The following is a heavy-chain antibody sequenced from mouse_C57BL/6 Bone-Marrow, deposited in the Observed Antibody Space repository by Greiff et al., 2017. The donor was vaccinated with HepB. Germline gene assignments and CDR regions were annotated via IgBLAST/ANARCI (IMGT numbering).Heavy chain of an antibody. CDR3: ARVRYYGSSPRFAY. J-gene: IGHJ3*01. D-gene: IGHD1-1*01. V-gene: IGHV1-81*01. CDR1: GYTFTSYG. Sequence: QVQLQQSGAELARPGASVKLSCKASGYTFTSYGISWVKQRTGQGLEWIGEIYPRSGNTYYNEKFKGKATLTVDKSSSTAYMELRSLTSADSAVYFCARVRYYGSSPRFAYWGQGTLVTVSA. CDR2: IYPRSGNT.